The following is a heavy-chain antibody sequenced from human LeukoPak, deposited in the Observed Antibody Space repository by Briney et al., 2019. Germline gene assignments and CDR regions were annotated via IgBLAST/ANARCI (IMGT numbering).Heavy chain of an antibody. V-gene: IGHV3-21*01. CDR2: ISSSSYI. Sequence: GGSLRLSCAASGFTFSSYSMNWVRQAPGKGLEWVSSISSSSYIYNADSVKGRFTISRDNAKNSLYLQMNSLRAEDTAVYYCARDLFGGACGMDVWGQGTTVTVSS. CDR3: ARDLFGGACGMDV. J-gene: IGHJ6*02. CDR1: GFTFSSYS. D-gene: IGHD3-16*01.